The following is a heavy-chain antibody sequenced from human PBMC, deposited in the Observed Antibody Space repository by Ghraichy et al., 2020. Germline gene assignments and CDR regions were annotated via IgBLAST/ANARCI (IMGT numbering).Heavy chain of an antibody. CDR3: ARDKINYYDSSGPCFDI. CDR2: ISSSGSTI. V-gene: IGHV3-11*01. CDR1: GFTFSDYY. D-gene: IGHD3-22*01. J-gene: IGHJ3*02. Sequence: GESLNISCAASGFTFSDYYMSWIRQAPGKGLEWVSYISSSGSTIYYADSVKGRFTISRDNAKNSLYLQMNSLRAEDTAVYYCARDKINYYDSSGPCFDIWGQGTMVTVSS.